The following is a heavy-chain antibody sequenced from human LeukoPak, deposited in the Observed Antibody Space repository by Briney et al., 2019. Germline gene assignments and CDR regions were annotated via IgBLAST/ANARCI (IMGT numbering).Heavy chain of an antibody. D-gene: IGHD2-2*02. Sequence: GGSLRLSCAASGFTFSSYAMSWVRQAPGKGLEWVSAISGSGGSTYYADSVKGRFTISRDNSKNTLYLQVNSLRAEDTAVYYCARRSCSSTSCYRGYYYGSGSFYFDYWGQGTLVTVSS. CDR1: GFTFSSYA. CDR3: ARRSCSSTSCYRGYYYGSGSFYFDY. V-gene: IGHV3-23*01. J-gene: IGHJ4*02. CDR2: ISGSGGST.